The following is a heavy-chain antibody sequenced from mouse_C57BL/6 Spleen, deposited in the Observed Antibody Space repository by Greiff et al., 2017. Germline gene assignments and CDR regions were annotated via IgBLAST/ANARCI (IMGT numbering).Heavy chain of an antibody. CDR3: ARESLRDAMDY. Sequence: EVKLMESGPGLVKPSQSLSLTCSVTGYSITSGYYWNWIRQFPGNKLEWMGYISYDGSNNYNPSLKNRISITRATSKNQFFLKLNSVTTEDTATYYCARESLRDAMDYWGQGTSVTVSS. V-gene: IGHV3-6*01. J-gene: IGHJ4*01. CDR1: GYSITSGYY. CDR2: ISYDGSN. D-gene: IGHD1-1*01.